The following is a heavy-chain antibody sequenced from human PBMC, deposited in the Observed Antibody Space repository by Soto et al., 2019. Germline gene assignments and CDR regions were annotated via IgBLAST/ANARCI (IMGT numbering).Heavy chain of an antibody. D-gene: IGHD3-16*01. Sequence: PSETLSLTCTVSGASISSGTFYWGWIRQPPGKGLESIANIYYDGSTYYNPSLKSRVTISLDTSKNQFSLKLSSVTAADTAVYYCARVGSLSYLRWGQGTLVTVSS. CDR3: ARVGSLSYLR. CDR2: IYYDGST. J-gene: IGHJ4*02. CDR1: GASISSGTFY. V-gene: IGHV4-39*01.